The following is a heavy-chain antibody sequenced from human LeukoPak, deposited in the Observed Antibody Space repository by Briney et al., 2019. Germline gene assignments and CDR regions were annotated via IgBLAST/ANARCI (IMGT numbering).Heavy chain of an antibody. J-gene: IGHJ4*02. V-gene: IGHV3-23*01. CDR3: AKEGIEADSSGYYYNHFDY. Sequence: GPLRLSCAASGFTFSSYVMSWVRQTPGKGLEWVSAISGRDGSTYYGDAVKGRFTISRDNSKNTLYLQMNSLRAEDTAVYYCAKEGIEADSSGYYYNHFDYWGQGTLVTVSS. CDR1: GFTFSSYV. D-gene: IGHD3-22*01. CDR2: ISGRDGST.